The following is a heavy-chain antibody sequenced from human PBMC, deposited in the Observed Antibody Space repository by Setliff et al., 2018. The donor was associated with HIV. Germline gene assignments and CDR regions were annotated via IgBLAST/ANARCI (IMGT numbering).Heavy chain of an antibody. Sequence: SETLSLTCTVSGDSISSSSCYWAWIRQPPGKGLEWIGSIYYSGTTFYNPSLKSRVTVSVDTSKNQFSLRLNSVTAADTAVYYCARRRADYDSSGHYREDFDYWGQGTLVTVSS. V-gene: IGHV4-39*01. CDR1: GDSISSSSCY. D-gene: IGHD3-22*01. J-gene: IGHJ4*02. CDR2: IYYSGTT. CDR3: ARRRADYDSSGHYREDFDY.